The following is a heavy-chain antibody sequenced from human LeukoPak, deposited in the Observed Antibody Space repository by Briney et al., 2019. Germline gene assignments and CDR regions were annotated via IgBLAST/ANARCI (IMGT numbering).Heavy chain of an antibody. V-gene: IGHV3-23*01. D-gene: IGHD3-10*01. CDR1: GFTFSSYA. Sequence: SGGSLRLSCAASGFTFSSYAMSWVRQAPGKGLEWFSAISGSGGSTYYADSVKGRFTISRDNAKNTLYLQMNSLRAEDTAVYYCARATYGSGSYYPYWGQGTLVTVSS. CDR3: ARATYGSGSYYPY. CDR2: ISGSGGST. J-gene: IGHJ4*02.